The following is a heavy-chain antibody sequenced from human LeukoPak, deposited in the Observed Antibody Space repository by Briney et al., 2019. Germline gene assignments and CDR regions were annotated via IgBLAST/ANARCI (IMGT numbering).Heavy chain of an antibody. Sequence: GGSLRLSCAASGFTFSSHGMSWVRQTPGKGLEWVSTISSSGGNTYYADSVKGRFTISRDNSKNTLYLQMNSLRAEDTAIYYCAKDLGGAMIVVVGGQGTLVTVSS. D-gene: IGHD3-22*01. V-gene: IGHV3-23*01. J-gene: IGHJ4*02. CDR2: ISSSGGNT. CDR1: GFTFSSHG. CDR3: AKDLGGAMIVVV.